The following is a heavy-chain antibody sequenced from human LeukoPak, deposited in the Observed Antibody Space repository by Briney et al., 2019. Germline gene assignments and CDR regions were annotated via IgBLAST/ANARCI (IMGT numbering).Heavy chain of an antibody. J-gene: IGHJ4*02. CDR1: GFTFTYYA. Sequence: GRSLRLSCAASGFTFTYYATSWVRQAPGKRLEWVSVIIGNSDSTYYADSVKGRFTISRDSSKSTLYLQMKSLRAEDTAVYYCARQVDTSAWSPFSYWGQGTLVTVSS. V-gene: IGHV3-23*01. D-gene: IGHD6-19*01. CDR2: IIGNSDST. CDR3: ARQVDTSAWSPFSY.